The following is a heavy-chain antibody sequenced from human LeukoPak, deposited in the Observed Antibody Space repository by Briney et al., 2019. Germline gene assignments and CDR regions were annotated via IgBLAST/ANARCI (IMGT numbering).Heavy chain of an antibody. V-gene: IGHV1-46*01. D-gene: IGHD6-19*01. CDR2: INPSGGST. CDR1: GYTFTSYY. CDR3: ARGRPEYYSSGWYLGRWFDP. Sequence: ASVKVSCKASGYTFTSYYMHWVRQAPGQGLEWMGIINPSGGSTSYAQKFQGRVTMTRDTSISTAYMELSRLRSDDTAVYYCARGRPEYYSSGWYLGRWFDPWGQGTLVTVSS. J-gene: IGHJ5*02.